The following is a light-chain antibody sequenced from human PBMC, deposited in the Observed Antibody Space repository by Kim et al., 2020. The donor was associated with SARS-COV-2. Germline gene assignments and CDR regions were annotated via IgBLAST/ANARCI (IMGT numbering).Light chain of an antibody. CDR3: QQSSSPPYT. V-gene: IGKV1-39*01. Sequence: SASVGGRVTITCRASQTISSYLTWYQQKPGKAPKLLIYTASTLQSGVPSRFSGSGSGTDFALTISSLQPEDFATYYCQQSSSPPYTFGQGTKLEI. CDR1: QTISSY. CDR2: TAS. J-gene: IGKJ2*01.